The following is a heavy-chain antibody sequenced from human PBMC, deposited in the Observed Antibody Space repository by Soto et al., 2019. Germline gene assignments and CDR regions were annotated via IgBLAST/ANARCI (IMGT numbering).Heavy chain of an antibody. J-gene: IGHJ6*02. CDR1: GVSISSYY. Sequence: SETLSLTCTVSGVSISSYYWSWIRQPPGKALEWIGYIYNTGSTNYNPSLKGRVTISIDSSKNQFSLKLTSVTAADTAVYYCAMVPAAPHWVYYFDMDVWGQGTTVTVSS. CDR2: IYNTGST. CDR3: AMVPAAPHWVYYFDMDV. V-gene: IGHV4-59*12. D-gene: IGHD2-2*01.